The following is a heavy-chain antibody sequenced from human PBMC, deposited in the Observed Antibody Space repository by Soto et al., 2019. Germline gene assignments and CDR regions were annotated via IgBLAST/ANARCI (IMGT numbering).Heavy chain of an antibody. CDR3: ARDSVTRVSSDIPGMDV. CDR2: IGEGGVSR. CDR1: GFDFSTYA. V-gene: IGHV3-23*01. Sequence: EVRLLESGGGLVQPGGSLRLSCVASGFDFSTYAMSWVRQAPGKGLEWVSVIGEGGVSRVYADAAKGRFTNSRDNSKNTLYLQSASLRVDDTAMYYCARDSVTRVSSDIPGMDVWGQGTTVSVSS. J-gene: IGHJ6*02. D-gene: IGHD3-10*01.